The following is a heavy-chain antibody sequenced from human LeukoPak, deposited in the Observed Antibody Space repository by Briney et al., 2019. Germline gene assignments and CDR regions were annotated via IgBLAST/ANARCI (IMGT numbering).Heavy chain of an antibody. CDR3: ARDGWELLSYYYGMDV. CDR1: GFTFSRHE. V-gene: IGHV3-20*04. CDR2: INWNGGST. Sequence: GGSLRLSCVASGFTFSRHEMEWVRQAPGKGLEWVSGINWNGGSTGYADSVKGRFTISRDNAKNSLYLQMNSLRAEDTALYYCARDGWELLSYYYGMDVWGQGTTVTVSS. J-gene: IGHJ6*02. D-gene: IGHD1-26*01.